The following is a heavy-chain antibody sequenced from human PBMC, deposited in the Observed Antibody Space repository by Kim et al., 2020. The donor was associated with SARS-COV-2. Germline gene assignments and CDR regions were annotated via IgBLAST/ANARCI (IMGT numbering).Heavy chain of an antibody. CDR1: GYTFTGYY. CDR2: INPSSGGT. J-gene: IGHJ4*02. CDR3: ARDVKESNWGRGVVLIAAAGIVDY. D-gene: IGHD6-13*01. Sequence: ASVKVSCKASGYTFTGYYMHWVRQAPGQGLEWMGWINPSSGGTNFAQRFQGRVTMTRDTSISTAYMELSRLRSDDTAVYYCARDVKESNWGRGVVLIAAAGIVDYWGQGTLVTVSS. V-gene: IGHV1-2*02.